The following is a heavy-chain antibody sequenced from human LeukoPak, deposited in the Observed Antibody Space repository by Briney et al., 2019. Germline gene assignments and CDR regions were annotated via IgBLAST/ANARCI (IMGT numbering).Heavy chain of an antibody. D-gene: IGHD1-20*01. CDR2: TYYSGNT. CDR3: ARELGITGTYYYYMDV. J-gene: IGHJ6*03. V-gene: IGHV4-59*01. CDR1: GVSISRDY. Sequence: SETLSLTCTVSGVSISRDYWSWIRQPPGKGLEWIGHTYYSGNTNYNPSLKSRVTISVDRSKNQFSLKLSSVTAADTAVYYCARELGITGTYYYYMDVWGKGTTVTVSS.